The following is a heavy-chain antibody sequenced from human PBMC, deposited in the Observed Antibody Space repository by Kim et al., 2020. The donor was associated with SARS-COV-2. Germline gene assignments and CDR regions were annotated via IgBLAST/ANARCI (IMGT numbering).Heavy chain of an antibody. Sequence: ASVKVSCKASGYTFTSYGISWVRQAPGQGLEWMGWISAYNGNTNYAQKLQGRVTMTTDTSTSTAYMELRSLRSDDTAVYYCARGICSSTSCYDAFDIWGQGTMVTVSS. CDR2: ISAYNGNT. D-gene: IGHD2-2*01. CDR3: ARGICSSTSCYDAFDI. J-gene: IGHJ3*02. CDR1: GYTFTSYG. V-gene: IGHV1-18*01.